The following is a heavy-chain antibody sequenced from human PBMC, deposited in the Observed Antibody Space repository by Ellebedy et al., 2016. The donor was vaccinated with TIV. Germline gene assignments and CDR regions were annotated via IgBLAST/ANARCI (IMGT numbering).Heavy chain of an antibody. Sequence: GGSLRLSXAASGFTFSSYAMHWVRQAPGKGLEWVAVLSSDGSNKYYADSVKGRFTISRDNAKNSLYLQMNSLRAEDTAVYFCARGEGWIDNWGQGTLVTVSS. V-gene: IGHV3-30-3*01. J-gene: IGHJ4*02. CDR2: LSSDGSNK. CDR3: ARGEGWIDN. D-gene: IGHD5-24*01. CDR1: GFTFSSYA.